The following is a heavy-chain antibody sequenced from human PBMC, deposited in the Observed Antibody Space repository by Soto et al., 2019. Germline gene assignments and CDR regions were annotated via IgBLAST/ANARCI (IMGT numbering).Heavy chain of an antibody. CDR2: LSRDGSSA. J-gene: IGHJ4*02. V-gene: IGHV3-74*01. CDR3: ARGPTGWYGFDY. CDR1: GFSFSTNW. D-gene: IGHD6-19*01. Sequence: EVQLVESGGVLVQPGGSLRLSCAASGFSFSTNWMHWVRQVPGKGLVWVSRLSRDGSSANYADSVKGRFTISRDNAKNTLHLQMNSLTAEDTAIYYCARGPTGWYGFDYWGQGTLVTVSS.